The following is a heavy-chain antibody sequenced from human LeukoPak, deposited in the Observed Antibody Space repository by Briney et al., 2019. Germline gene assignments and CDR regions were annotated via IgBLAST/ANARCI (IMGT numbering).Heavy chain of an antibody. CDR2: IKQDGSEK. CDR3: ARVRVGSFLGPSKYYFDY. Sequence: GGSLRLSCAASGFTFSNYWMSWVRQAPGKGLEWVANIKQDGSEKNFVDSVKGRFTISRDNAKNSLYLQMNTLRAEDTAVYYCARVRVGSFLGPSKYYFDYWGQGTLVTVSS. CDR1: GFTFSNYW. D-gene: IGHD1-26*01. J-gene: IGHJ4*02. V-gene: IGHV3-7*01.